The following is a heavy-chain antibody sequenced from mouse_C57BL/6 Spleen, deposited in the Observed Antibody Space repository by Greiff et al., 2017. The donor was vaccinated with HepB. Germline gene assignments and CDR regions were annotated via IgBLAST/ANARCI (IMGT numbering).Heavy chain of an antibody. Sequence: EVKLVESGGGLVKPGGSLKLSCAASGFTFSSYAMSWVRQTPEKRLEWVATISDGGSYTYYPDNVKGRVTISRDNAKNNLYLQMSHLKSEDTAMYYCARGDTTGDYWGQGTTLTVSS. CDR3: ARGDTTGDY. CDR2: ISDGGSYT. CDR1: GFTFSSYA. D-gene: IGHD1-1*01. V-gene: IGHV5-4*03. J-gene: IGHJ2*01.